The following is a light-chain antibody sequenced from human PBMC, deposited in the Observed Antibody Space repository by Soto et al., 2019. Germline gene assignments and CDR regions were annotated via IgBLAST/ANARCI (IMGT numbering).Light chain of an antibody. CDR2: AAS. V-gene: IGKV1-39*01. CDR1: QRLSSY. CDR3: QHSYSTPRT. J-gene: IGKJ5*01. Sequence: DIQMTPSPSSLSASVGDIVTITCRASQRLSSYLNWYQQKPGKAPQLLIYAASSLQSGVPSRFSGSGSGTDFTLTISSLQPEDFATYYCQHSYSTPRTVGQGTRLEIK.